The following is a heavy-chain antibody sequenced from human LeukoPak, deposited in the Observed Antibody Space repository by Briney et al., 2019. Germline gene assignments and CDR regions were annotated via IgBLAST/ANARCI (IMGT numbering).Heavy chain of an antibody. CDR2: IEDTGNT. V-gene: IGHV4-59*12. CDR3: ARGLNIAAADY. J-gene: IGHJ4*02. D-gene: IGHD6-13*01. CDR1: GGSITTDY. Sequence: KASETLSLTCSVSGGSITTDYWSWIRQPPGKGLEWIGYIEDTGNTRYNVSLKSRVTIAADTSKNQFSLKLTSETAADTAVYYCARGLNIAAADYWGQGTLVTVSS.